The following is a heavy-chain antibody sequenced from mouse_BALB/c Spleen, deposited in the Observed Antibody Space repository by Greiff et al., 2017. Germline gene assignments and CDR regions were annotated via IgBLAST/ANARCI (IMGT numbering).Heavy chain of an antibody. V-gene: IGHV1-4*01. Sequence: QVQLQQSGAELARPGASVKMSCKASGYTFTSYTMHWVKQRPGQGLEWIGYINPSSGYTNYNQKFKDKATLTADKSSSTAYMQLSSLTSEDSAVYYCARSLYGYWYFDVWGAGTTVTVSS. CDR3: ARSLYGYWYFDV. CDR2: INPSSGYT. J-gene: IGHJ1*01. D-gene: IGHD1-1*01. CDR1: GYTFTSYT.